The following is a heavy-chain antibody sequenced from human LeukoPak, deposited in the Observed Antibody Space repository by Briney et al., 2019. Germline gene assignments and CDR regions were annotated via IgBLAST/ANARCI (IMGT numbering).Heavy chain of an antibody. CDR2: IYPGDSDT. CDR3: ARAGALHYDSSGYYLGYYFDY. V-gene: IGHV5-51*01. J-gene: IGHJ4*02. D-gene: IGHD3-22*01. Sequence: GESLKISCKGSGYSFTSYWIGWVRQMPGKGLEWMGIIYPGDSDTRYSPSFQGQVTISVDKSISTAYLQWSSLKASDTAIYYCARAGALHYDSSGYYLGYYFDYWGQGTLVTVSS. CDR1: GYSFTSYW.